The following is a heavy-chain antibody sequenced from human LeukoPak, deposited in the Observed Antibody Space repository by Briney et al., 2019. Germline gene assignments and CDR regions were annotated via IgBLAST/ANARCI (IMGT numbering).Heavy chain of an antibody. CDR3: ARVGDAYYYYYYGMDV. D-gene: IGHD3-16*01. J-gene: IGHJ6*02. CDR1: GGSISSYY. Sequence: SETLSLTCTVSGGSISSYYWSWIRQPPGKGLEWIGYIYYSGSTNYNPSLKSRVTISVDTSKNQFSLKLSSVTAADTAVYYCARVGDAYYYYYYGMDVWGQGTTVTVSS. V-gene: IGHV4-59*01. CDR2: IYYSGST.